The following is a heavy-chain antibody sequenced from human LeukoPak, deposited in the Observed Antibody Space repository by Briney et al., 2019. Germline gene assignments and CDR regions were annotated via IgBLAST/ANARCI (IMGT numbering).Heavy chain of an antibody. V-gene: IGHV6-1*01. CDR1: GDSVSSNSAA. D-gene: IGHD3-10*01. CDR3: AKDTYYYGSGSYYNGIDY. CDR2: TYYRSKWYN. Sequence: PSQTLSLTCAISGDSVSSNSAAWNWIRQSPSRGLEWLGRTYYRSKWYNDYAVSVKSRITINPDTSKSQCSLQLNSVTPEDTAVYYCAKDTYYYGSGSYYNGIDYWGQGTLVTVSS. J-gene: IGHJ4*02.